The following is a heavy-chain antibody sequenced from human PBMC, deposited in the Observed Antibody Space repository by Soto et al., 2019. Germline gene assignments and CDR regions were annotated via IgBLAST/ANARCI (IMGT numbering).Heavy chain of an antibody. CDR2: INAGNGNT. V-gene: IGHV1-3*01. J-gene: IGHJ6*02. CDR3: ARVDTAMVRYYYYGMDV. Sequence: ASVKVSCKASGYTFTSYAMHWVRQAPGQRLEWMGWINAGNGNTKYSQKFQGRVTITRDTSASTAYTGLSSLRSEDTAVYYCARVDTAMVRYYYYGMDVWGQGTTVTVSS. CDR1: GYTFTSYA. D-gene: IGHD5-18*01.